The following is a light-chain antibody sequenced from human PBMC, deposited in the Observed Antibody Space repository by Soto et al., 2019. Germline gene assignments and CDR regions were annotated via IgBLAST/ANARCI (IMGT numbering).Light chain of an antibody. CDR1: QSISNG. CDR2: AAS. V-gene: IGKV1-17*01. CDR3: LQHNSYPLT. Sequence: DIEMTQSPSSLSASVGDRVTITCRASQSISNGLGWFQQKPGKAPKRLIYAASSMQSGVSARFSGSGSGTEFTLTISSLQPEDFAIYYCLQHNSYPLTFGGGTKVEIK. J-gene: IGKJ4*01.